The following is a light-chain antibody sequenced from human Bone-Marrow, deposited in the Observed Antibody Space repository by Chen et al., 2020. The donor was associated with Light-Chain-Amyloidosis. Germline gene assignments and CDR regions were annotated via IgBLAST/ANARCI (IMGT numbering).Light chain of an antibody. CDR3: QQSFTTLFA. V-gene: IGKV1-39*01. CDR2: TAS. Sequence: DIQMTQSPSSLAAALGDRVTISCRASQGIAYYLNWYPVRPGKAPKLLIYTASTVYSGVPSRFVGNGSGTEFTLTINSLQREDCADYYCQQSFTTLFAFGGGTRLEI. CDR1: QGIAYY. J-gene: IGKJ4*01.